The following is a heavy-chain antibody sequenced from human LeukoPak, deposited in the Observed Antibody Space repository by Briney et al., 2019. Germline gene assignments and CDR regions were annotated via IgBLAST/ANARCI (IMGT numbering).Heavy chain of an antibody. Sequence: SSETLTLTCTVSGGSISSSSYYWGWIPQPPGKGLEWIGSFLYSGNTYYNPSLKSRVTMAVDTSKNQFSLKLSSVTAADTAEYYCARRGDSSGYYYFDYWGQGTLVTVSS. J-gene: IGHJ4*02. CDR1: GGSISSSSYY. V-gene: IGHV4-39*01. CDR2: FLYSGNT. CDR3: ARRGDSSGYYYFDY. D-gene: IGHD3-22*01.